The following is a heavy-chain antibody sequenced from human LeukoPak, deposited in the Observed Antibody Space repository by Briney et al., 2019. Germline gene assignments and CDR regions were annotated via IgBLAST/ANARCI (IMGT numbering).Heavy chain of an antibody. CDR1: GGSISSSSYY. CDR2: IYYSGST. J-gene: IGHJ4*02. CDR3: ARREGIVGATRPFDY. Sequence: PSETLSLTCTVSGGSISSSSYYWGWIRQPPGKGLEWIGSIYYSGSTYYNPSLKSRVTISVDTSKNQFSLKLSSVTAADTAVYYCARREGIVGATRPFDYWGQGTLVTVSS. D-gene: IGHD1-26*01. V-gene: IGHV4-39*01.